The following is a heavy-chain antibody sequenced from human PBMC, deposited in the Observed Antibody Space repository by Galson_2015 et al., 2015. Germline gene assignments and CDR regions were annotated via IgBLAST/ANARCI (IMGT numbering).Heavy chain of an antibody. CDR2: IGWNDNSI. CDR1: GFSFEKHA. J-gene: IGHJ2*01. V-gene: IGHV3-9*01. CDR3: AKDAAAYGDYVVWYFDL. D-gene: IGHD4-17*01. Sequence: SLRLSCAASGFSFEKHAMHWVRQVPGKGLEWVSGIGWNDNSIGYADSVTGRFTISRDNAKSSLYLEINSPRSEDTALYYCAKDAAAYGDYVVWYFDLWGRGTPVTVS.